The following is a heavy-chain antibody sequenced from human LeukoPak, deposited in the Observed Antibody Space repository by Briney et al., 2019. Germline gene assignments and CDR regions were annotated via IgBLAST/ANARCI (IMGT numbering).Heavy chain of an antibody. CDR1: GYTFTNYG. CDR2: ISAYNGNT. Sequence: GASVKVSCKASGYTFTNYGISWVRQAPGQGPEWMGWISAYNGNTNYAQKLQGRVTMTTDTSTSTAYMELRSLRSDDTAVYYCARDMGFVVVPAAILDYWGQGTLVTVSS. J-gene: IGHJ4*02. V-gene: IGHV1-18*01. CDR3: ARDMGFVVVPAAILDY. D-gene: IGHD2-2*02.